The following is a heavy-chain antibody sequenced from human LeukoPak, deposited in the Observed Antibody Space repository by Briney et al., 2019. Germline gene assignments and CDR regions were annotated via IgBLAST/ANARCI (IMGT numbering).Heavy chain of an antibody. CDR3: TTIGDY. CDR1: GFTFSHAW. J-gene: IGHJ4*02. Sequence: GGSLRLSCAASGFTFSHAWMSWVRQAPGKGLEWVGRIKSKTAGGTTDYAAPVKGRFSVSRDDSKSTLYLQMNSLKSEDTGVYYCTTIGDYWGRGTQVTVSS. D-gene: IGHD3-16*01. V-gene: IGHV3-15*01. CDR2: IKSKTAGGTT.